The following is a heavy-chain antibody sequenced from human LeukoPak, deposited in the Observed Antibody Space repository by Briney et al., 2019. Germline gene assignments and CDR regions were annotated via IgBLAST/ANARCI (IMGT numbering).Heavy chain of an antibody. CDR3: ARVLLRDKSVYNPIDY. J-gene: IGHJ4*02. CDR1: GFSISAYW. CDR2: INSDGKNT. D-gene: IGHD5/OR15-5a*01. V-gene: IGHV3-74*01. Sequence: GGSLRLSCAASGFSISAYWMSWVRQGPGEGLVWISHINSDGKNTAYADSVKGRFTTSRDNAKNTLYLQLNSLRAEDTAVYYCARVLLRDKSVYNPIDYWGQGTLVSVSS.